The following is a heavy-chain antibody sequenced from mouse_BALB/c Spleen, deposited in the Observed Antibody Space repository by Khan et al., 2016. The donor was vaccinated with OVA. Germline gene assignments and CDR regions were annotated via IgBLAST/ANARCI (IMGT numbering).Heavy chain of an antibody. CDR1: GFSLSSYG. J-gene: IGHJ1*01. Sequence: QVQLQPSGPGLVQPSQSLSITCTVSGFSLSSYGVHWVRQSPGKGLEWLGVIWSGGSTDYNAAFISRLSISKDNSKSQVFVKMNSLQANDTALYYCARNGDYVHWYFDVWGAGTTVTVSS. D-gene: IGHD2-13*01. V-gene: IGHV2-2*02. CDR3: ARNGDYVHWYFDV. CDR2: IWSGGST.